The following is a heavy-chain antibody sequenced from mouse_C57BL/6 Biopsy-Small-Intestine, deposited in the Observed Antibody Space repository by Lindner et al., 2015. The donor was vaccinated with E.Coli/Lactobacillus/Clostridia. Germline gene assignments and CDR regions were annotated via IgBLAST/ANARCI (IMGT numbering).Heavy chain of an antibody. CDR2: IWGVGNT. Sequence: VQLQESGPGLVAPSQSLSITCTVSGFSLTSYGVDWVRQSPGKGLEWLGVIWGVGNTNYNSALMSRLSISKDNSKSQVLLKMNSLQTDDTAIYYCATLTGPDVWGPGTTVTVSS. V-gene: IGHV2-6*01. CDR3: ATLTGPDV. J-gene: IGHJ1*01. CDR1: GFSLTSYG. D-gene: IGHD4-1*01.